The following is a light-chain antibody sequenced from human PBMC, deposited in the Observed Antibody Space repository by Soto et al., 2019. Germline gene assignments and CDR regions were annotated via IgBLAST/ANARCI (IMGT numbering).Light chain of an antibody. CDR2: EGS. CDR1: SSDVGSYNL. CDR3: CSYAGSSTSVV. V-gene: IGLV2-23*01. Sequence: QSALTQPASVCGSSGQSITISCTGTSSDVGSYNLVSWYQQHPGKAPKLMIYEGSKRPSGVSNRFSGSKSGNTASLTISGLQAEDEADYYCCSYAGSSTSVVFGGGTKLTVL. J-gene: IGLJ2*01.